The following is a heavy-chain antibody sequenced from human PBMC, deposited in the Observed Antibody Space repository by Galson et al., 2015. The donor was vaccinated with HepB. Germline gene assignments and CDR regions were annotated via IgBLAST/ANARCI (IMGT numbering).Heavy chain of an antibody. CDR1: GFTFSDYY. D-gene: IGHD2-15*01. CDR2: ISSSSSYT. J-gene: IGHJ5*02. V-gene: IGHV3-11*06. Sequence: SLRLSCAASGFTFSDYYMSWIRQAPGKGLEWVSYISSSSSYTNYADSVKGRFTISRDNAKNSLYLQMNSLRAEDTAVYYCARGGDCSGGSCDFFDPWGQGTLVTVSS. CDR3: ARGGDCSGGSCDFFDP.